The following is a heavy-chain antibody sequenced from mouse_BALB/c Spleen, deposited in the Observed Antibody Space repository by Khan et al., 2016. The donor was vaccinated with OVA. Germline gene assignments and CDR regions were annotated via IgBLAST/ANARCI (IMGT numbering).Heavy chain of an antibody. CDR3: ARESNCDY. CDR2: ISSGSSTI. J-gene: IGHJ2*01. D-gene: IGHD6-2*01. V-gene: IGHV5-17*02. CDR1: GFTFSRFG. Sequence: EVELVESGGGLVQPGGSRKLSCAASGFTFSRFGMHWVRQAPEKGLEWVAYISSGSSTIYYADTVKGRFTISRDNPKNTLFLQMTSLRSEDTAMYYCARESNCDYWGQGTTLTVSS.